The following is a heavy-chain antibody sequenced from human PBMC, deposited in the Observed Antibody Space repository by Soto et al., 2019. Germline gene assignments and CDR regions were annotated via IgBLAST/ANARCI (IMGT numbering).Heavy chain of an antibody. V-gene: IGHV3-23*01. Sequence: GGSLRLSCAASGFTFSSYAMSWVRQAPGKGLEWVSAISGSGGSTYYADSVKGRFIISRDNAKNSLYLQMSSLRPEDTALYYCAKDLHPLRGATAAGDPPDYWGHGTLVTVSS. D-gene: IGHD6-13*01. CDR2: ISGSGGST. CDR1: GFTFSSYA. J-gene: IGHJ4*01. CDR3: AKDLHPLRGATAAGDPPDY.